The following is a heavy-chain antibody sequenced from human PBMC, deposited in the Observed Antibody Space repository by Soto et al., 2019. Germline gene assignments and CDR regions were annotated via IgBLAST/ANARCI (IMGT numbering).Heavy chain of an antibody. J-gene: IGHJ5*02. CDR3: ARGWRFDP. D-gene: IGHD1-1*01. V-gene: IGHV4-34*01. CDR1: GGSFSDYQ. Sequence: KPSETLSLTCGVYGGSFSDYQWNWIRQSPGQGLEWIGEINHSGTTKYNPSLESRINLSVDTSKKQFSLKMFSVTAADTAIYYCARGWRFDPWGQGTQVTVSS. CDR2: INHSGTT.